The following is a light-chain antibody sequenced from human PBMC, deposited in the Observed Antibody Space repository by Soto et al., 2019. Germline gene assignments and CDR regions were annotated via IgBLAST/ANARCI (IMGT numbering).Light chain of an antibody. CDR1: QAVNTR. V-gene: IGKV3D-11*01. CDR3: QQRSNWLT. Sequence: EIVLTQSPATLSSFPGDRVTLSCRASQAVNTRLAWYQHKPGQAPRLLIYLASNRAAGVPARFSGSGSGTDFTLTISDVEPEDFAVYYCQQRSNWLTFGQGTRLEIK. J-gene: IGKJ5*01. CDR2: LAS.